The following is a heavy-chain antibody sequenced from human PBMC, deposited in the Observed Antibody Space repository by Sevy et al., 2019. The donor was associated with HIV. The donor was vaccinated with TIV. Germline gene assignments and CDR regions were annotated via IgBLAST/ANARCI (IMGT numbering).Heavy chain of an antibody. J-gene: IGHJ6*02. CDR2: VYWDEDK. D-gene: IGHD2-8*01. CDR1: GFSLSTAGVG. V-gene: IGHV2-5*02. Sequence: SGPTLVKPTQTLTLTCTFSGFSLSTAGVGVGWIRQPPGKALECLALVYWDEDKRYRTSLSSRLTINKDTSKNQVVLTMTNMDPVDTATYYCVVVRMRGNGMDVWGQGTTVTVS. CDR3: VVVRMRGNGMDV.